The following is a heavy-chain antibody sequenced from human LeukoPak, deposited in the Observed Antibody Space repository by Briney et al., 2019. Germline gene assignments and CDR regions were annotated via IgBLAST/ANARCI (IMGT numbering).Heavy chain of an antibody. CDR1: GGSISSSSYS. J-gene: IGHJ3*02. Sequence: TSETLSLTCTVSGGSISSSSYSWGWIRQPPGKGLEWIGSNYYSGSTYYNPSLKSRVTISVDTSKNQFSLKLSSVTAADTAVYYCAISTKSGSYYDPNAFDIWGQGTMVTVSS. D-gene: IGHD1-26*01. CDR3: AISTKSGSYYDPNAFDI. CDR2: NYYSGST. V-gene: IGHV4-39*07.